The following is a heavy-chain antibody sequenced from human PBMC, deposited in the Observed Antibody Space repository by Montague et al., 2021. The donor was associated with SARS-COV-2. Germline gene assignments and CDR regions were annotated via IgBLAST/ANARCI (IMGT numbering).Heavy chain of an antibody. D-gene: IGHD5-12*01. CDR2: LSANNGNT. V-gene: IGHV1-18*01. CDR3: SREGIVPTMFTENDFDI. J-gene: IGHJ3*02. Sequence: SVKVSCKASGYTFRNYGIVWVRQAPGPGLEWMGWLSANNGNTHYAQKFQGRVTMTIDTSTSTAYMELRSLRFYDTAVYYFSREGIVPTMFTENDFDIWGQGTMITVS. CDR1: GYTFRNYG.